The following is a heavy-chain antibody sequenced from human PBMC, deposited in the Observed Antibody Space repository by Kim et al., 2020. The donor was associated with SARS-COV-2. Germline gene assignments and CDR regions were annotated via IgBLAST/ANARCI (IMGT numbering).Heavy chain of an antibody. CDR2: INGDNGDT. J-gene: IGHJ4*02. D-gene: IGHD5-12*01. CDR3: ARNALAVVATITLYV. CDR1: GYMLTTSA. Sequence: ASVKVSCKASGYMLTTSAIHWVRQAPGQTFEWLGWINGDNGDTLYSEQCRDRVSIVRDTSTNTAYLEVRGLKFDDTAVYYCARNALAVVATITLYVWGQGTPLAVSS. V-gene: IGHV1-3*01.